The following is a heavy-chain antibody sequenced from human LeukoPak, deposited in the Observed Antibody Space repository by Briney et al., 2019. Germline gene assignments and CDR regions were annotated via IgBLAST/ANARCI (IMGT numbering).Heavy chain of an antibody. D-gene: IGHD2-2*01. CDR1: GFTFSSYG. V-gene: IGHV3-30*02. Sequence: GGSLRLSCAASGFTFSSYGMHWVRQAPGKGLEWVTFIRFDGSNKYYADSVKGRFTISRDNSKNTLYLQMNSLRAEDTAVYYCAKDRFGCSSTSCYSLDYWGQGTLVTVSS. CDR2: IRFDGSNK. J-gene: IGHJ4*02. CDR3: AKDRFGCSSTSCYSLDY.